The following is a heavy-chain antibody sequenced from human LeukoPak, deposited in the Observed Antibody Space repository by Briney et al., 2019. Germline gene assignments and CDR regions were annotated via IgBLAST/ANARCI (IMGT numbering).Heavy chain of an antibody. D-gene: IGHD1-7*01. CDR3: ASYNWNFLNDY. J-gene: IGHJ4*02. Sequence: GGSLRLSCAASGFTFSSYSMNWVRQAPGKGLEWVSSISSSSSYIYYADSVKGRFTISRDNAKNTLYLQMNSLRAEDTAVYYCASYNWNFLNDYWGQGTLVTVSS. CDR1: GFTFSSYS. CDR2: ISSSSSYI. V-gene: IGHV3-21*01.